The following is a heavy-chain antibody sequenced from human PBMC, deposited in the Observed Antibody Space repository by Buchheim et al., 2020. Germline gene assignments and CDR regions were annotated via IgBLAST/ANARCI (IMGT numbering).Heavy chain of an antibody. V-gene: IGHV4-34*01. CDR3: ARTGSGSYYNENWFDP. CDR1: GGSFSGYY. D-gene: IGHD3-10*01. CDR2: INHSGST. Sequence: QVQLQQWGAGLLKPSETLSLTCAVYGGSFSGYYWSWIRQPPGKGLEWVGEINHSGSTNYNPSLKSRVTISVDTSKNQFSLKLSSVTAADTAVYYCARTGSGSYYNENWFDPWGQGTL. J-gene: IGHJ5*02.